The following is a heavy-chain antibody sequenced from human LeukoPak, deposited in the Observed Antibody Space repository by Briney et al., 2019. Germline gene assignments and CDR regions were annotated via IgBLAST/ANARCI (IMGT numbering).Heavy chain of an antibody. V-gene: IGHV4-34*01. CDR1: GGSFSGYY. D-gene: IGHD6-13*01. CDR3: ARGRAAAGTGRAFDI. Sequence: PSETLSLTCAVYGGSFSGYYWSWIRQPPGKGLEWIGEINHSGSTNYNPSLKSRVTISVDTSKNQFSLKLSSVTAADTAVYYCARGRAAAGTGRAFDIWGQGTMVTVSS. CDR2: INHSGST. J-gene: IGHJ3*02.